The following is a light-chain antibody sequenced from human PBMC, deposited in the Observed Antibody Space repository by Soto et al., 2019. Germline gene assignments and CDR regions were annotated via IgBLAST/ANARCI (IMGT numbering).Light chain of an antibody. Sequence: DVVMTQSPLSLPVTLGQPASISCRSSQSLVHSDGKTYLNWFQQRPGQSPRRLIYKVSNRDSGVPDRFCVSGSGTDFILKISRVEAEDVGVYYCMQGTHWPPYTFGQGTKLEIK. J-gene: IGKJ2*01. V-gene: IGKV2-30*02. CDR2: KVS. CDR1: QSLVHSDGKTY. CDR3: MQGTHWPPYT.